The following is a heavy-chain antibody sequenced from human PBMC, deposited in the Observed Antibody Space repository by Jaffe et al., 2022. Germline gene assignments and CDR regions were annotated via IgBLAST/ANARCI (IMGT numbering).Heavy chain of an antibody. CDR3: AREIRTCAGGVCYKWFDP. J-gene: IGHJ5*02. CDR2: ISHIGST. CDR1: GGSISSGGSS. Sequence: QLQLKESGSGLVKPSQTLSLTCGVSGGSISSGGSSWNWIRQSPGKGLEWLGYISHIGSTYYNPSLRSRVTMSLDRSKNQFSLNLTSLTAADTAVYYCAREIRTCAGGVCYKWFDPWGQGTLVTVSS. D-gene: IGHD3-16*01. V-gene: IGHV4-30-2*06.